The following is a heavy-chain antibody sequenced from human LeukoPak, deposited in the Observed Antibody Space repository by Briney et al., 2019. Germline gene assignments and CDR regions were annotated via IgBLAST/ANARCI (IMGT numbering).Heavy chain of an antibody. CDR3: ARELSFGSLDF. CDR1: GFTLSSHG. D-gene: IGHD1-26*01. V-gene: IGHV3-33*01. CDR2: MWYDGSKE. Sequence: GGSLRLSCAASGFTLSSHGMHWVRQAPGKGLEGVAGMWYDGSKEDYADSVKGRFTISRDMSKNTLNLQMNSLRVEDTAMFYCARELSFGSLDFRGQGTLVTVSS. J-gene: IGHJ4*02.